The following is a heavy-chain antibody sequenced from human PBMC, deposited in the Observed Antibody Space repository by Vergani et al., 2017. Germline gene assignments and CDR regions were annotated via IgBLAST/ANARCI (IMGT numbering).Heavy chain of an antibody. Sequence: EVQLLESGGGLVQPGGSLRLSCAASGFTFSSYAMSWVRQAPGKGLEWVSAISGSGGSTYYADSVKGRFTISRDNSKNTLYLQMNSLRAEDTAVYYCTRENIVVVVAAWNWFDPWGQGTLVTVSS. J-gene: IGHJ5*02. CDR3: TRENIVVVVAAWNWFDP. CDR2: ISGSGGST. D-gene: IGHD2-15*01. CDR1: GFTFSSYA. V-gene: IGHV3-23*01.